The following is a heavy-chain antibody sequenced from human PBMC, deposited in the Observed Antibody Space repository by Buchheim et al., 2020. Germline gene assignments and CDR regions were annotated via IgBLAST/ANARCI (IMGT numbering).Heavy chain of an antibody. CDR2: INAVSTST. Sequence: EVQLLESGGGLVQPGGSLRLSCAASGFTFSSYAMSWVRQAPGKGLEWVSTINAVSTSTYYADSVKGRFTISRDNSRNTLYLQMNNLRDEDTALYYCTDLFDYWGQGAL. CDR3: TDLFDY. CDR1: GFTFSSYA. V-gene: IGHV3-23*01. J-gene: IGHJ4*02.